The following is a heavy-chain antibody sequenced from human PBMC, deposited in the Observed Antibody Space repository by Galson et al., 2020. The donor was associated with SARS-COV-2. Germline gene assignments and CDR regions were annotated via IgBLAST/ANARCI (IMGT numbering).Heavy chain of an antibody. D-gene: IGHD3-16*01. CDR1: GFTFSNYA. Sequence: GESLKISCAASGFTFSNYAMSWVRQAPGKGLEWVSGISGSGDRTNYADSVRGRITISRDNSKNTLYLQMNSLRAEDTAVYFCAKDSIYLGVYYFEYWGQGTLVTVSS. CDR3: AKDSIYLGVYYFEY. J-gene: IGHJ4*02. V-gene: IGHV3-23*01. CDR2: ISGSGDRT.